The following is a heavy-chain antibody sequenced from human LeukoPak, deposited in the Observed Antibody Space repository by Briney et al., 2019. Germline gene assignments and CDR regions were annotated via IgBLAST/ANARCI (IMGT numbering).Heavy chain of an antibody. CDR1: GFTFSSYA. CDR3: ARDGPYSSSWTSFDY. V-gene: IGHV3-30-3*01. CDR2: ISYDGSNK. D-gene: IGHD6-13*01. Sequence: PGGSLRLSCAASGFTFSSYAMHWVRQAPGKGLEWVAVISYDGSNKYYADSVKGRFTISRDNSKNTLYLQMNSLRAEDTAVYYCARDGPYSSSWTSFDYWGQGTLVTVSS. J-gene: IGHJ4*02.